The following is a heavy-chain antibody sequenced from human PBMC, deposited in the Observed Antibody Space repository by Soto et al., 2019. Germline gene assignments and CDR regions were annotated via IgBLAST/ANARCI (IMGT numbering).Heavy chain of an antibody. CDR2: IFQSGST. V-gene: IGHV4-4*02. D-gene: IGHD6-19*01. CDR3: ARGRGRYSSGWSWFDP. CDR1: GGTIRSPDW. J-gene: IGHJ5*02. Sequence: QVQLQESGPGLVEPSGTLSLTCGVSGGTIRSPDWWTWVRQPPGKGLEWIGEIFQSGSTNYTTSLESRVTISVDKSKNQFSLTLTSVTAADTAVYFCARGRGRYSSGWSWFDPWGQGILVTVSS.